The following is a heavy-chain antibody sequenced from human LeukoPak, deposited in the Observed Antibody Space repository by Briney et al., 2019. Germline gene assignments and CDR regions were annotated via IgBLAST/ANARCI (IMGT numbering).Heavy chain of an antibody. D-gene: IGHD3-22*01. V-gene: IGHV5-51*01. CDR3: ARLGYYDESSVFDR. Sequence: GVSLKISCKGSGYLFTSYWIGWVRQLPGKGLEWMVIIYPGDSDTRYTPAFQGQVTISADKSISTAYLQWSSLKASDTAMYYCARLGYYDESSVFDRWGQGTLVTVSS. J-gene: IGHJ5*02. CDR1: GYLFTSYW. CDR2: IYPGDSDT.